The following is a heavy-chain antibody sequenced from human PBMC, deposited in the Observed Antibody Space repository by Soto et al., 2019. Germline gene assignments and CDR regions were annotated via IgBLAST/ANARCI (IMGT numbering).Heavy chain of an antibody. D-gene: IGHD3-16*01. CDR2: IQQDGSEK. J-gene: IGHJ4*02. V-gene: IGHV3-7*03. CDR3: EISQDRGGRTTFIY. Sequence: GGSLRLSCAVSGFTFTSYSMSWVRQAPGEGLEWVANIQQDGSEKYYVDSVKGRFTISRDNAENSLYLQMNSLRAEDTALYYCEISQDRGGRTTFIYWGQGTQVTVAS. CDR1: GFTFTSYS.